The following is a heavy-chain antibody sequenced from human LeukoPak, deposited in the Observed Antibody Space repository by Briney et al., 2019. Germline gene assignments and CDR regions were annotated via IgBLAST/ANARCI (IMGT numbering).Heavy chain of an antibody. CDR2: IIPILGIA. CDR3: AREDYGGSYFDY. J-gene: IGHJ4*02. V-gene: IGHV1-69*04. D-gene: IGHD4-23*01. CDR1: GGTFSSYT. Sequence: ASVKVSCKASGGTFSSYTISWVRQAPGQGLEWMGRIIPILGIANYAQKFQGRVTITADKSTSTANMELSSLRSEDTAVYYCAREDYGGSYFDYWGQGTLVTVSS.